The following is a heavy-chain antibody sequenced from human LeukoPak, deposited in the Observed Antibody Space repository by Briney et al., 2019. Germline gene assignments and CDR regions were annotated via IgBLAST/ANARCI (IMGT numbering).Heavy chain of an antibody. J-gene: IGHJ6*03. CDR3: ARSYSSSWRYYYDSSGYPVGYMDV. CDR1: GYSFTSYW. Sequence: GESLKISCKGPGYSFTSYWIGWVRQMPGKGLEWMGIIYPGDSDTRYSPSFQGQVTISADKSISTAYLQWSSLKASDTAMYYCARSYSSSWRYYYDSSGYPVGYMDVWGKGTTVTVSS. D-gene: IGHD3-22*01. CDR2: IYPGDSDT. V-gene: IGHV5-51*01.